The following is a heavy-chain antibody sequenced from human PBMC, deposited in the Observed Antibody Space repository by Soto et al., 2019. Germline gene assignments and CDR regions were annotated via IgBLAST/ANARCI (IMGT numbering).Heavy chain of an antibody. CDR3: ARDHRRITIFGVVIRYFDY. D-gene: IGHD3-3*01. CDR1: GGSISSGGYY. CDR2: IYYSGST. Sequence: SETLSLTCTVSGGSISSGGYYWSWIRQHPGKGLEWIGYIYYSGSTYYNPSLKSRVTISVDTSKNQFSLKLSSVTAADTAVYYCARDHRRITIFGVVIRYFDYWGQGTLVTVSS. V-gene: IGHV4-31*03. J-gene: IGHJ4*02.